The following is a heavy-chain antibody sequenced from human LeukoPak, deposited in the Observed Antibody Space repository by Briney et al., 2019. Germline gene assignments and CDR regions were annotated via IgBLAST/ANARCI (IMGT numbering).Heavy chain of an antibody. D-gene: IGHD4-11*01. CDR3: ARLPDNYIFDI. J-gene: IGHJ3*02. Sequence: GGSPRLSCAASGFTFSSYWMSWVRQAPGKGLEWVANIKQDGSEKYYVDSVKGRFTISRDNAKNSLYLQMNGLRAEDTAVYYCARLPDNYIFDIWGQGTMVTVSS. CDR2: IKQDGSEK. CDR1: GFTFSSYW. V-gene: IGHV3-7*01.